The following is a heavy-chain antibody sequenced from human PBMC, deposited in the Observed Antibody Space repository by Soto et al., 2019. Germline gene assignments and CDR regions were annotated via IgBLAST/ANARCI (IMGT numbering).Heavy chain of an antibody. D-gene: IGHD2-15*01. CDR2: ISAYNGNT. J-gene: IGHJ5*02. Sequence: QVQLVQSGAEVKKPGASVKVSCKTSGYTFTNYGITWVRQAPGQGLEWMGWISAYNGNTNSAQKLQGRVSMTTDTSTSTAYRELRSLRSDDTAVYYCARGGVYCSAGSCPYNWFDPWGQGTLVTVSS. CDR3: ARGGVYCSAGSCPYNWFDP. CDR1: GYTFTNYG. V-gene: IGHV1-18*01.